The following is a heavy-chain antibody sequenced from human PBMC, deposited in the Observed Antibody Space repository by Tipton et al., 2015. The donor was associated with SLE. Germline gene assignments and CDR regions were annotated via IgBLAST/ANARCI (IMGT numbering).Heavy chain of an antibody. D-gene: IGHD3-16*01. Sequence: TLSLTCTVSGGSIFSSYWSWIRQPPGKGLEWIGCIYFSGSTNYNPSLRSRVTISVDSPNSQFSLKLSSVTAADTAVYYCARDGGSAAETENYHMDVWGIGTPVTVSS. CDR3: ARDGGSAAETENYHMDV. V-gene: IGHV4-59*01. CDR1: GGSIFSSY. CDR2: IYFSGST. J-gene: IGHJ6*03.